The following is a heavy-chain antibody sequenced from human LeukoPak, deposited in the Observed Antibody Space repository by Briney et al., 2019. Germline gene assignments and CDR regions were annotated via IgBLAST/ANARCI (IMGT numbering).Heavy chain of an antibody. Sequence: GGSLRLSCKLSGVKFRDFDMDCVRESPGKGGEWLAHISYDGTIEYYADSVKGRFSISRDNSQDTVYLQLSSLTTEDTARYYCVRDVAFWGQGTLIIVSS. CDR1: GVKFRDFD. CDR2: ISYDGTIE. J-gene: IGHJ4*02. CDR3: VRDVAF. V-gene: IGHV3-30*03.